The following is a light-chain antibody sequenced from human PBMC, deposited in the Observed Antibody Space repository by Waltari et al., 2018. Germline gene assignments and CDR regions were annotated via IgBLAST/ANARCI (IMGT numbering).Light chain of an antibody. Sequence: QSVLTQPPSASGTPGQRVTISCFGSRSDIGTNIVSWYRPVPGTAPTPLIYNNNQRPSGVPERFSGSKSGTSASLAISWLQSEDEAEYSCAAWDDSLEGWVFGGGTRLTVL. CDR1: RSDIGTNI. CDR2: NNN. CDR3: AAWDDSLEGWV. J-gene: IGLJ3*02. V-gene: IGLV1-44*01.